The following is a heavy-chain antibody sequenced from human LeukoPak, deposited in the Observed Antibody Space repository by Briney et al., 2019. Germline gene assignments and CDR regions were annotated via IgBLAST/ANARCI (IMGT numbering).Heavy chain of an antibody. J-gene: IGHJ4*02. CDR3: AKDLYDYVWGSYKNYFDY. V-gene: IGHV3-30*18. CDR1: GFTFSSYG. Sequence: GGSLRLSCAVSGFTFSSYGMHWVRQAPGKGLEWVAVISYDGSNKYYADSVKGRFTISRDNSKNTLYLQMNSLRAEDTAVYYCAKDLYDYVWGSYKNYFDYWGQGTLVTVSS. D-gene: IGHD3-16*01. CDR2: ISYDGSNK.